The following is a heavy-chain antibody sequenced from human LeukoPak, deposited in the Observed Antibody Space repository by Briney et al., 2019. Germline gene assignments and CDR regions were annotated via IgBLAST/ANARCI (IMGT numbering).Heavy chain of an antibody. Sequence: PGGSLRLSCAASGFTFSSYAMSWVRQVPGKGLEWVSAISGSGGSTYYADSVKGRFTISRDNSKNTLYLQMNSLRAEDTAVYYCAKGYCTNGVCPPFDYWGQGTLVTVSS. J-gene: IGHJ4*02. D-gene: IGHD2-8*01. CDR2: ISGSGGST. V-gene: IGHV3-23*01. CDR3: AKGYCTNGVCPPFDY. CDR1: GFTFSSYA.